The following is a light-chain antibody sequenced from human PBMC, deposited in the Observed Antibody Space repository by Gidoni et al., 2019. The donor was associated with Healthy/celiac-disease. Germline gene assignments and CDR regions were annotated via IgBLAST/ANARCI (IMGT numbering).Light chain of an antibody. Sequence: DIQMTQSPSSLSASVGDRVTITCRASQSISSYLHWYQQKPGKAPKLLIYAASSRQSGVPSRFSGSGSGTDFTLTISSLQPEDFATYYCQQSYSTPPTFGHGTKLEIK. J-gene: IGKJ2*01. V-gene: IGKV1-39*01. CDR1: QSISSY. CDR2: AAS. CDR3: QQSYSTPPT.